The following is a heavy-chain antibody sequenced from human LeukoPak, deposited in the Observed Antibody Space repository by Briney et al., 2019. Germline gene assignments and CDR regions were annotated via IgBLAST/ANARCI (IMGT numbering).Heavy chain of an antibody. CDR1: GGSFSGYY. V-gene: IGHV4-59*01. CDR2: IYYGGST. Sequence: PSETLSLTCAVYGGSFSGYYWSWIRQPPGKGLEWIGYIYYGGSTNYNPSLKSRVTISVDTSKNQFSLKVSSVTAADTAVYYCARGVGSLSPVNYWGQGTLVTVSS. D-gene: IGHD1-26*01. J-gene: IGHJ4*02. CDR3: ARGVGSLSPVNY.